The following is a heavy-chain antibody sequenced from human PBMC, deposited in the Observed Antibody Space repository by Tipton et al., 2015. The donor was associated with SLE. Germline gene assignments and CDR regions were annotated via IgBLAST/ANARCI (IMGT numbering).Heavy chain of an antibody. CDR3: ARSMLTTKRVFDY. D-gene: IGHD3-16*01. V-gene: IGHV4-34*01. CDR2: INHSGST. Sequence: TLSLTCAVCGGSFSDYYWNWIRQPPGKGLEWIGEINHSGSTNYNPSLKSRITISVGTSKNQFSLSVNSVTAADTAVYYCARSMLTTKRVFDYWGQETLVTVSS. J-gene: IGHJ4*02. CDR1: GGSFSDYY.